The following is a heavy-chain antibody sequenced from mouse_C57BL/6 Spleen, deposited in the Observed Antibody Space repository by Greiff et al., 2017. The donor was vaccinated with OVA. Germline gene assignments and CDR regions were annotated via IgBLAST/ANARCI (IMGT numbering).Heavy chain of an antibody. J-gene: IGHJ3*01. Sequence: QVQLQQSGAELVKPGASVKISCKASGFAFSSYWMNWVKQRPGQGLEWIGQIYPGDGDTNYNGKFKGKATLTADKSSSTAYMQLSSLTSEDSAVYFCARGGYSNHEGFAYWGQGTLVTVSA. CDR2: IYPGDGDT. D-gene: IGHD2-5*01. CDR1: GFAFSSYW. V-gene: IGHV1-80*01. CDR3: ARGGYSNHEGFAY.